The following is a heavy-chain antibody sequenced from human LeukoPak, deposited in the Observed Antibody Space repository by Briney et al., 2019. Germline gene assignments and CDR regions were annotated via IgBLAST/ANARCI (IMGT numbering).Heavy chain of an antibody. V-gene: IGHV3-48*03. CDR3: ARGNVAVSRDY. CDR1: GFSFSNYE. Sequence: PGGSLRLSCAVSGFSFSNYEMNWVRQAPGKGLEWVSYISPSADTTQYADSVKGRFTISRDNVKNSLYLQMNSLRAEDTAVYYCARGNVAVSRDYWGQGTLATVSS. J-gene: IGHJ4*02. D-gene: IGHD2-15*01. CDR2: ISPSADTT.